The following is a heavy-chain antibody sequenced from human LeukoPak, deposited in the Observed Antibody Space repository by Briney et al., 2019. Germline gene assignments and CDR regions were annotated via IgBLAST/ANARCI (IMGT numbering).Heavy chain of an antibody. V-gene: IGHV3-74*01. CDR2: INSDGINT. Sequence: GGSLRLSCAASGFTFSNYWMHWVRQAPGKGLVWVSRINSDGINTSYADSVKGRFTISRDNAKNSLYLQMNSLRAEDTALYYCARAAAGAYYYYYYMDVWGKGTTVTVSS. D-gene: IGHD6-13*01. CDR3: ARAAAGAYYYYYYMDV. CDR1: GFTFSNYW. J-gene: IGHJ6*03.